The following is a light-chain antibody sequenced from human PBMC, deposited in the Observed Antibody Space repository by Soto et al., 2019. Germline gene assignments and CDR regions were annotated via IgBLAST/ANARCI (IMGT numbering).Light chain of an antibody. CDR2: DAS. CDR3: QQYIINPLT. J-gene: IGKJ4*01. V-gene: IGKV1-5*01. CDR1: QSISSW. Sequence: DIQMTQSPSTLSTSVGDRVTITCRASQSISSWLAWYQQKPGKAPKLLIFDASNLESGVPSRFSGSGSGTEFTLTISSLEPDDFATYYCQQYIINPLTFGGGTKVEIK.